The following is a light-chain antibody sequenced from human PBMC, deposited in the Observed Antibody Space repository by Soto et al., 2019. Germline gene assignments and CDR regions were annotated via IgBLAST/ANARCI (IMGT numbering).Light chain of an antibody. CDR2: DVN. CDR3: TSYASSSTHVV. CDR1: RSDIGGYDY. J-gene: IGLJ2*01. V-gene: IGLV2-14*01. Sequence: QSALTQPASVSGSPGQSITLSCTGTRSDIGGYDYVSWYQRYPGKAPKLIIYDVNNRPSGVSNRFSVSKSGNTASLTISGVQAEDEADYYSTSYASSSTHVVFGGGTKLTVL.